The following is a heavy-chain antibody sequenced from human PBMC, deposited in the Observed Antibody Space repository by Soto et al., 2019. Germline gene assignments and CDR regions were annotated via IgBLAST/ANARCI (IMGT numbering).Heavy chain of an antibody. D-gene: IGHD1-26*01. V-gene: IGHV4-59*08. J-gene: IGHJ3*02. Sequence: PSETLSLTCTVSGGSISSYYWSWIRQPPGKGLEWIGYIYYSGSTNYNPSLKSRVTISVDTSKNQFSLKLSSVTAADTAVYYCERQGMEGALAFDIWGQGTMVTVS. CDR2: IYYSGST. CDR1: GGSISSYY. CDR3: ERQGMEGALAFDI.